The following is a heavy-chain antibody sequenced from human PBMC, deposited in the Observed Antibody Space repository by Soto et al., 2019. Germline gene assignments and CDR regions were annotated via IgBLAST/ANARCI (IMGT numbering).Heavy chain of an antibody. J-gene: IGHJ3*02. CDR2: ISSSGSTI. CDR1: GFTFSDYY. D-gene: IGHD2-15*01. Sequence: GGSLRLSCAASGFTFSDYYMSWIRQAPGKGLEWVSYISSSGSTIYYADSVKGRFTISRDNAKNSLYLQMNSLRAEDTAVYYCARDLVCLRGSCYWAAFDIWGQGTMVTVSS. CDR3: ARDLVCLRGSCYWAAFDI. V-gene: IGHV3-11*01.